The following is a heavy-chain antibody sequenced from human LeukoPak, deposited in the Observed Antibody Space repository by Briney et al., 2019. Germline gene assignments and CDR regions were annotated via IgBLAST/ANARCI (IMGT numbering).Heavy chain of an antibody. CDR2: MTSDGIYV. J-gene: IGHJ4*02. D-gene: IGHD2-15*01. Sequence: GGSLRLSCAASGFTFSSYNMNWVRQAPGKGLEWVASMTSDGIYVYFGDSVKGRFTISRDNAEKSLYLQMNSLRVEDTAVYYCAREGSGYCTGGSCPFDFWGQGTLVTVSS. CDR3: AREGSGYCTGGSCPFDF. CDR1: GFTFSSYN. V-gene: IGHV3-21*01.